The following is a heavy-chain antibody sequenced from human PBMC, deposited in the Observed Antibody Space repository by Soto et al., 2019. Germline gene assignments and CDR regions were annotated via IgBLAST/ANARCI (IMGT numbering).Heavy chain of an antibody. Sequence: GESRKISCKGSGYSFTSYWIGWVRQMPGKGLEWMGIIYPGDSDTRYSPSFQGQVTISADKSISTAYLQWSSLKASDTAMYYCARVTENGRDGYNASSFYWCQGPLVTVSS. CDR3: ARVTENGRDGYNASSFY. V-gene: IGHV5-51*01. D-gene: IGHD5-12*01. CDR1: GYSFTSYW. J-gene: IGHJ4*02. CDR2: IYPGDSDT.